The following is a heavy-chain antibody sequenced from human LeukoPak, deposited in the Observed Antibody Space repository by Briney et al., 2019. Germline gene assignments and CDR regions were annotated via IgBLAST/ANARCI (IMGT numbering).Heavy chain of an antibody. CDR2: IYYSGST. CDR3: ARGHGDYIQDAFDI. J-gene: IGHJ3*02. V-gene: IGHV4-59*01. Sequence: SETLSLTCAVHGGSFSGYYWSWIRQPPGKGLEWIGYIYYSGSTNYNPSLKSRVTISVDTSKNQFSLKLSSVTAADTAVYYCARGHGDYIQDAFDIWGQGTMVTVSS. D-gene: IGHD4-17*01. CDR1: GGSFSGYY.